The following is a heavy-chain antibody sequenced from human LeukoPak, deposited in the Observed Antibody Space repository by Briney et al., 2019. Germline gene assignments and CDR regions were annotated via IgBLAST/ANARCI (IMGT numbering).Heavy chain of an antibody. CDR1: GGSISSGSYY. J-gene: IGHJ4*02. D-gene: IGHD5-18*01. Sequence: SQTLSLTCTVSGGSISSGSYYWSWIRQPAGKGLEWIGRIYTSGSTNYNPSLKSRVTISVDTSKNQFSLKLSSVTAADTAVYYCARALDTAPQGFDYWGQGTLVTVSS. V-gene: IGHV4-61*02. CDR3: ARALDTAPQGFDY. CDR2: IYTSGST.